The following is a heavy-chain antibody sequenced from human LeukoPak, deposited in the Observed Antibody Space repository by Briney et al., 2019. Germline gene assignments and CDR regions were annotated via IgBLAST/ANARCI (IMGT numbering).Heavy chain of an antibody. CDR1: GFTFSSYW. Sequence: PGGSLRLSCVASGFTFSSYWMSWVRQAPGKGLEWVANIKQDGSEKYHVDSVKGRFTISRDNAKSSLYLQMNSLRAEDTAVYYCARRYFDSWGQGTLVTVSS. J-gene: IGHJ4*02. CDR2: IKQDGSEK. CDR3: ARRYFDS. V-gene: IGHV3-7*01.